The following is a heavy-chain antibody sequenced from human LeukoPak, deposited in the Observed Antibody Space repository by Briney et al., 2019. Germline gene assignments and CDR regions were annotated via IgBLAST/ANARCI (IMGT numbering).Heavy chain of an antibody. CDR3: ARLSYRPESSIAARPYDY. CDR2: INGNGSST. D-gene: IGHD6-6*01. Sequence: GGSLRLSCAASGFTFSSYWMHWVRQAPGKGLVWVSRINGNGSSTDYADSVKGRFTISRDNAKNTLYLQMNSLRAEDTAVYYCARLSYRPESSIAARPYDYWGQGTLVTVSS. CDR1: GFTFSSYW. V-gene: IGHV3-74*01. J-gene: IGHJ4*02.